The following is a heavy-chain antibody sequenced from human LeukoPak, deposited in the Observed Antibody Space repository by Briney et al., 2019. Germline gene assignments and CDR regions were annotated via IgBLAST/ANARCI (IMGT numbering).Heavy chain of an antibody. CDR2: INPSGGST. CDR1: GYTFTSYY. D-gene: IGHD3-3*01. CDR3: ARDKVLGVVLYGMDV. V-gene: IGHV1-46*01. J-gene: IGHJ6*02. Sequence: GSSVKVSCKASGYTFTSYYMHWVRQAPGQGLEWMGIINPSGGSTSYAQKFQGRVTMTRDTSTSTVYMELSSLRSEDTAVYYCARDKVLGVVLYGMDVWGQGTTVTVSS.